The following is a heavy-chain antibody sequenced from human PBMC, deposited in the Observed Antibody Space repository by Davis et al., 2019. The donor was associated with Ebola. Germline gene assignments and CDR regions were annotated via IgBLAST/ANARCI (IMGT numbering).Heavy chain of an antibody. CDR3: ARSEGANIDY. D-gene: IGHD3-16*01. Sequence: PGGSLRLSCRTSGFTFTGHAMHWVRQAPGEGPQWVAVTSYDGSNVYYAESVKGRFSISRDNANKMVYLQMNSLRPNDTAVYYCARSEGANIDYWGQGTQVTVS. CDR2: TSYDGSNV. CDR1: GFTFTGHA. V-gene: IGHV3-30-3*02. J-gene: IGHJ4*02.